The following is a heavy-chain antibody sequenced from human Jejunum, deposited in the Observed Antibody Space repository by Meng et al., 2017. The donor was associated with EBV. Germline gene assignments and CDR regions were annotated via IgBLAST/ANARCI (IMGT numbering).Heavy chain of an antibody. CDR3: VHSRTEEYFQH. Sequence: QITLKESGPTLVTPTQTLTLTCTFSGFSLSTSGVGVGWIRQPPGRALEWLALIYWDDRKRYSPSLKNRLTITKDTSKNQVVLTMTNMDPVDTATYYCVHSRTEEYFQHWGQGTLVTVSS. CDR1: GFSLSTSGVG. CDR2: IYWDDRK. V-gene: IGHV2-5*02. J-gene: IGHJ1*01.